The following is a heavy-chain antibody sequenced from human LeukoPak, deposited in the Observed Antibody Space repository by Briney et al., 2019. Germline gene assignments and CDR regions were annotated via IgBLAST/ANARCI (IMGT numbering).Heavy chain of an antibody. CDR2: ISAYNGNT. J-gene: IGHJ6*02. Sequence: GASVKVSCKASGYTFTSYAMHWVRQAPGQGLEWMGWISAYNGNTNYAQKLQGRVTMTTDTSTNTAYMELRSLRSDDTALYYCARANSSSWSNPNYGLDVWGQGTTVTVSS. V-gene: IGHV1-18*01. CDR1: GYTFTSYA. D-gene: IGHD6-13*01. CDR3: ARANSSSWSNPNYGLDV.